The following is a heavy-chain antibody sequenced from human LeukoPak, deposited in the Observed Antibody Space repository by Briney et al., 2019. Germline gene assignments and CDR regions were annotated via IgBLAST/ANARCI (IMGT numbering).Heavy chain of an antibody. Sequence: ASVKVSCKASGYTFTSYAMHWVRQAPGQRLEWMGWINAGNGNTKYSQEFQGRVTITRDTSASTAYMELSSLRSEDMAVYYCARGQHTYYYGSGSYYGLTGFDYWGQGTLVTVSS. CDR3: ARGQHTYYYGSGSYYGLTGFDY. V-gene: IGHV1-3*03. CDR2: INAGNGNT. D-gene: IGHD3-10*01. CDR1: GYTFTSYA. J-gene: IGHJ4*02.